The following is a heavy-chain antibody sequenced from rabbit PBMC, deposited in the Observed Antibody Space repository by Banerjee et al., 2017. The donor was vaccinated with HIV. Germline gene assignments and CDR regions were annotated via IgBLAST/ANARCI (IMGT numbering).Heavy chain of an antibody. CDR2: INTSTGNT. V-gene: IGHV1S45*01. CDR1: GFSFSNKYV. J-gene: IGHJ4*01. CDR3: ARDLYVGSSHEYIL. Sequence: QQQLEESGGGLVKPEGSLTLSCTASGFSFSNKYVMCWVRQAPGKGLEWIACINTSTGNTVYASWAKGRFTISKTSSTTVTLQMTSLTAADTATYFCARDLYVGSSHEYILWGPGTLVTVS. D-gene: IGHD8-1*01.